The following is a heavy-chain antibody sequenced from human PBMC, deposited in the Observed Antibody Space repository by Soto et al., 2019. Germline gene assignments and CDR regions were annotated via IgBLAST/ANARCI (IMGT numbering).Heavy chain of an antibody. CDR1: GGSISSYY. CDR2: IYYSGST. J-gene: IGHJ5*02. Sequence: ASETLSLTCTVSGGSISSYYWSWIRQPPGKGLEWIGYIYYSGSTNYNPSLKSRVTISVDTSKNQFSLKLSSVTAADTAVYYCAREERGYSGYDSGGEFNWFDPWGQGTLVTVSS. V-gene: IGHV4-59*01. CDR3: AREERGYSGYDSGGEFNWFDP. D-gene: IGHD5-12*01.